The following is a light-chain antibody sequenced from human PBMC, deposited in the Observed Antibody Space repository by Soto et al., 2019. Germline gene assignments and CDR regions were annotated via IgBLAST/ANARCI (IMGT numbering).Light chain of an antibody. CDR1: QSVRSN. J-gene: IGKJ4*01. V-gene: IGKV3-15*01. CDR2: GAS. Sequence: EKVRTQSPATLSVSPGERATLSCRASQSVRSNLAWYQQKPGQPPRLLIYGASTRATCIPDRFSGSGSGTEFTLTISSLQSEDFAVYYGQQYNNWPLTFGGGTKVEIK. CDR3: QQYNNWPLT.